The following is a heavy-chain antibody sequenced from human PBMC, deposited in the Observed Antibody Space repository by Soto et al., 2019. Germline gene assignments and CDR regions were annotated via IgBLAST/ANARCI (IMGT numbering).Heavy chain of an antibody. CDR1: GYTFTSYG. CDR2: ISAYNGNT. V-gene: IGHV1-18*01. D-gene: IGHD3-22*01. Sequence: ASVKVSCKASGYTFTSYGISWVRQAPGQGLEWMGWISAYNGNTNYAQKLKGRVTMTTDTSTSTAYMKQRSLRSDDTAVYFCARYLLYYYDSSGYYSGYYYYGMDVWGQGTTVTVSS. CDR3: ARYLLYYYDSSGYYSGYYYYGMDV. J-gene: IGHJ6*02.